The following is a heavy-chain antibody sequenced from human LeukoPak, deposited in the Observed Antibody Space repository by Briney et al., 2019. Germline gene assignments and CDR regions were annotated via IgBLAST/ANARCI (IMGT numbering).Heavy chain of an antibody. V-gene: IGHV1-69*04. Sequence: ASVKVSCKASGGTFSSYAISWVRQAPGQGLEWMGRIIPIFGIANYAQKFQGRVTITADKSTSTAYMELSSLRSEDTAVYYCARDRAAYYDSSGYSHFQHWGQGTLVTVSS. CDR1: GGTFSSYA. J-gene: IGHJ1*01. CDR2: IIPIFGIA. CDR3: ARDRAAYYDSSGYSHFQH. D-gene: IGHD3-22*01.